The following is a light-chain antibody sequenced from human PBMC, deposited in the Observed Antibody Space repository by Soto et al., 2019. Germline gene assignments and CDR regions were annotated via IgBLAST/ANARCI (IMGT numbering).Light chain of an antibody. CDR3: QRGYNTPPWK. V-gene: IGKV1-39*01. Sequence: DIQMTQSPSSLSASVGDRVTITCRASQSISNYLNWYQQKPGKAPKLLIYAASTLESGVPSRFTGTGSGTDFTLVISSLQPEDFATYYCQRGYNTPPWKFGKGTKVDI. CDR2: AAS. CDR1: QSISNY. J-gene: IGKJ1*01.